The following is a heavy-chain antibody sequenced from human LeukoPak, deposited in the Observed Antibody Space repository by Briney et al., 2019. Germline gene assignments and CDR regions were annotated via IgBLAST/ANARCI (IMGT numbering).Heavy chain of an antibody. V-gene: IGHV4-34*01. J-gene: IGHJ6*03. CDR2: INHSGST. CDR1: GGSFSGYY. D-gene: IGHD3-3*01. CDR3: ARGVTIFGVVTIHYYYMDV. Sequence: PSETLSLTCAVYGGSFSGYYWSWIRQPPGKGLEWIGEINHSGSTNYNPSLKSRVTISVDTSKNQFSLKLSSVTAADTAVYYCARGVTIFGVVTIHYYYMDVWGKGTTVTVSS.